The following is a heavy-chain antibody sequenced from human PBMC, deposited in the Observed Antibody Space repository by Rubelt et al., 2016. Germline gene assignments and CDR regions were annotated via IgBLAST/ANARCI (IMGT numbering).Heavy chain of an antibody. CDR1: GGSFSLYY. D-gene: IGHD2-21*01. CDR3: ASSRFSELFRACDI. Sequence: QVQLQQWGAGLLKPSETLSLTCAVYGGSFSLYYWSWIRQPPGKGLEWIGEINHSGSTNYNPSLRSRVTIEVDTSKNQFSRRLMYVTAADTAGYYWASSRFSELFRACDIWGQGTMVTGSS. J-gene: IGHJ3*02. V-gene: IGHV4-34*01. CDR2: INHSGST.